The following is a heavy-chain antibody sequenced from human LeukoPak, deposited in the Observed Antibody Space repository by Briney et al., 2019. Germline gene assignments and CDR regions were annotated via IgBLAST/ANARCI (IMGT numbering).Heavy chain of an antibody. CDR3: AREVSYYDFWSGYYHWFDP. CDR2: IYSGGST. CDR1: GFTVSSDY. V-gene: IGHV3-66*02. Sequence: GGSLRLSCAASGFTVSSDYMSWVRQAPGKGLEWVSVIYSGGSTYYADPVRCRFTISGDNSKNTLYLQMNSLRAEDTAVYYCAREVSYYDFWSGYYHWFDPWGQGTLVTVSS. D-gene: IGHD3-3*01. J-gene: IGHJ5*02.